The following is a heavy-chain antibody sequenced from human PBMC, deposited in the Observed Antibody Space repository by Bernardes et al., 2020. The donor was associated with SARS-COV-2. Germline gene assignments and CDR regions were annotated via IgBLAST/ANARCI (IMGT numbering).Heavy chain of an antibody. D-gene: IGHD2-15*01. Sequence: ASVKVSCKASGYTFTSYGISWVRQAPGQGLEWMGWISAYNGNTNYAQKLQGRVTMTTDTSTSTAYMELRSLRSDDTAVYYCARDRRVVVVAATVYYYYGMDVWGQGTTVTVSS. J-gene: IGHJ6*02. CDR1: GYTFTSYG. CDR2: ISAYNGNT. CDR3: ARDRRVVVVAATVYYYYGMDV. V-gene: IGHV1-18*01.